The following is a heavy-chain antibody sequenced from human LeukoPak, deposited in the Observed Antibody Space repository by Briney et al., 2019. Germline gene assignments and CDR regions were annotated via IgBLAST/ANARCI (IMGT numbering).Heavy chain of an antibody. Sequence: GGSLRLSCVASGFTFSSYEMNWVRQAPGKGLEWVANIKPDGSQIYYVDSVKGRFTISRDNAKNSLYLQMNSLRAEDTAVYYCARDLNWETYWGQGTLVTVSS. J-gene: IGHJ4*02. CDR1: GFTFSSYE. V-gene: IGHV3-7*01. CDR3: ARDLNWETY. D-gene: IGHD7-27*01. CDR2: IKPDGSQI.